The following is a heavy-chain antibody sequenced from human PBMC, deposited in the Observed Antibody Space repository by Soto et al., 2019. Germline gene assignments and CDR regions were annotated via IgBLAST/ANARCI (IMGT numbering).Heavy chain of an antibody. Sequence: AVKVSCKASEGTFSSYAISWVRQAPGQGLEWMGGIIPLFGTANYAQKFQGRVTITADESTSTAYMDLSSLRSEDTAVYCCARGRGEAAAATNYYFAMDVWGPGATVP. J-gene: IGHJ6*02. CDR1: EGTFSSYA. V-gene: IGHV1-69*13. D-gene: IGHD6-25*01. CDR3: ARGRGEAAAATNYYFAMDV. CDR2: IIPLFGTA.